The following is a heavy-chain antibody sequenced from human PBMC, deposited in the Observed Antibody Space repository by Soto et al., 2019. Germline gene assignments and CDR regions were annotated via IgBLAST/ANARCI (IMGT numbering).Heavy chain of an antibody. CDR1: GGTFSSLS. Sequence: SVKVSCKASGGTFSSLSINWLRQAPGQGLEWVGVITPLFGTTNYVQKFQGRVAISADKSTAIAYMELSSLRSEDTAIYYCATAFSGYEADAWDPWGQGTLVTVSS. D-gene: IGHD5-12*01. CDR3: ATAFSGYEADAWDP. V-gene: IGHV1-69*06. CDR2: ITPLFGTT. J-gene: IGHJ5*02.